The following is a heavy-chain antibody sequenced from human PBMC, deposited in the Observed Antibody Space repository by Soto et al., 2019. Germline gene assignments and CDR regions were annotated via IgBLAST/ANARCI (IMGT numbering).Heavy chain of an antibody. J-gene: IGHJ4*02. Sequence: PSETLSLTCAVSGDSMSSSDYYWGWIRQPPGKGLEWIGSIYYSGSTYYNPSLQSRVAISVDTSKNQFSLKLKSVTAADTAIYYCARRTVNIRTFYSGLTPSCFDYRGQGALVTVSS. CDR1: GDSMSSSDYY. D-gene: IGHD2-2*01. V-gene: IGHV4-39*01. CDR3: ARRTVNIRTFYSGLTPSCFDY. CDR2: IYYSGST.